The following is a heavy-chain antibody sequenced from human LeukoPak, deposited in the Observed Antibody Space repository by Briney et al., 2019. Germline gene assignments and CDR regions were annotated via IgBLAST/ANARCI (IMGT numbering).Heavy chain of an antibody. CDR2: ISGSGGST. J-gene: IGHJ2*01. Sequence: GGSLRLSCAASGFTVSSNYMSWVRQAPGKGLEWVSAISGSGGSTYYADSVKGRFTISRENAKNSLYLQMNSLRAGDTAVYYCARAAYSSTWYSRYFDLWGRGTLVTVSS. CDR3: ARAAYSSTWYSRYFDL. V-gene: IGHV3-53*01. D-gene: IGHD6-13*01. CDR1: GFTVSSNY.